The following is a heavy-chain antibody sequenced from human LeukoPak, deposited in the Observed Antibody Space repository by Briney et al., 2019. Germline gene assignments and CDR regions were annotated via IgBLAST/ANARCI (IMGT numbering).Heavy chain of an antibody. V-gene: IGHV1-2*06. CDR2: INPNSGDT. J-gene: IGHJ4*02. Sequence: ASVKVSCKASGYTFTGYYMHWVRQAPGQGLEWMGRINPNSGDTNYTQKFQGRVTMTRDTSISTAYMELSRLRSDDTAVYYCATYYYGSGSSPFDYWGQGTLVTVSS. D-gene: IGHD3-10*01. CDR1: GYTFTGYY. CDR3: ATYYYGSGSSPFDY.